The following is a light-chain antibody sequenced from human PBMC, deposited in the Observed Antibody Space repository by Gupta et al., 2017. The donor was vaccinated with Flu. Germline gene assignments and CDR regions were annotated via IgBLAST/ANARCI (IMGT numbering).Light chain of an antibody. CDR2: GAS. J-gene: IGKJ2*01. CDR1: QSVSSN. CDR3: QQYNNWPQT. V-gene: IGKV3-15*01. Sequence: EIVVTQAPATLSVSPGERATLSCRASQSVSSNLAWYQQKPCQAPRLLLYGASTRATGIPARFRGRGFGTEFTLTISSPQSEDFAVYYCQQYNNWPQTFGQGTKLEIK.